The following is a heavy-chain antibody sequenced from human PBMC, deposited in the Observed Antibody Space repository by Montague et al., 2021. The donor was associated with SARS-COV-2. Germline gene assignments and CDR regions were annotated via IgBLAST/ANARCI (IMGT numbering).Heavy chain of an antibody. V-gene: IGHV4-31*03. CDR1: GGSINSGGYY. Sequence: TLSLTSTVSGGSINSGGYYWSWIRQHPGKGLEWIGYIYYSGSTYYNPSLKSRLTISVDTSKNQFSLKLSSVTAADTAVYYCAGVHFVSSGWYPDDFDIWGQGTMVTVSS. CDR3: AGVHFVSSGWYPDDFDI. CDR2: IYYSGST. J-gene: IGHJ3*02. D-gene: IGHD6-19*01.